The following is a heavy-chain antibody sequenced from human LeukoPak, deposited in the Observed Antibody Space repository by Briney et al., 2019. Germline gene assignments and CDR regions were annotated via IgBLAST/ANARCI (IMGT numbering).Heavy chain of an antibody. J-gene: IGHJ3*02. Sequence: PSETLSLTCAAYGRSFSGYYWSWIRQPPGKGLEWIGEINHSGSTNYNPSLKSRVTISVDTSKNQFSLKLSSVTAADTAVYYCARFPFASFDIWGQGTMVTVSS. CDR2: INHSGST. CDR1: GRSFSGYY. V-gene: IGHV4-34*01. CDR3: ARFPFASFDI.